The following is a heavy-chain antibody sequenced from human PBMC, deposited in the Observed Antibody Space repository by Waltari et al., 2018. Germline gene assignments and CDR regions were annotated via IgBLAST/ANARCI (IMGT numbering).Heavy chain of an antibody. J-gene: IGHJ3*02. D-gene: IGHD5-18*01. CDR3: ARPGEMVTIGLDDVFDI. V-gene: IGHV4-34*01. CDR1: GGSFSGYY. Sequence: QVQLQQWGAGLLKPSESLSLTCAFHGGSFSGYYWSWIRQAPGKWLGWIGEINHRGSTNYNPSFKSRVTISVDTSKSQFYLNLSSVTAADTAVYYCARPGEMVTIGLDDVFDIWGQGTMVTVSS. CDR2: INHRGST.